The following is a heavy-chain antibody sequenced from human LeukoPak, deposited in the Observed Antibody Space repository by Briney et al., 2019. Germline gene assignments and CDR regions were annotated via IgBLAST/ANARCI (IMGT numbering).Heavy chain of an antibody. D-gene: IGHD1-26*01. V-gene: IGHV3-7*01. CDR1: GFSFSSYW. Sequence: GGSLRLSCAASGFSFSSYWMSWVRQAPGKGLEWVAYINQGGSEKYYVDSVKGRFTISRDDAKNSLYLQMNSLRAEDTAVYYCAKDGRSAIVGATFLAYWGQGTLVTVSS. J-gene: IGHJ4*02. CDR3: AKDGRSAIVGATFLAY. CDR2: INQGGSEK.